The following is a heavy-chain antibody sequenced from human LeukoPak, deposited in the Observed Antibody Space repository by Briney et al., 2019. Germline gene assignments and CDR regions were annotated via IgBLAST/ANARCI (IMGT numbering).Heavy chain of an antibody. CDR2: IIPMLDIP. Sequence: ASVKVSCKASGGTFNNFAINWVRQAPGQGLEWMGRIIPMLDIPTHAQKFQGRVTISADTSTNTAYVELSSLTFEDTALYFCARPSVAGSGGIYYAMDVWGQGTTVTVSS. V-gene: IGHV1-69*04. CDR3: ARPSVAGSGGIYYAMDV. CDR1: GGTFNNFA. J-gene: IGHJ6*02. D-gene: IGHD6-19*01.